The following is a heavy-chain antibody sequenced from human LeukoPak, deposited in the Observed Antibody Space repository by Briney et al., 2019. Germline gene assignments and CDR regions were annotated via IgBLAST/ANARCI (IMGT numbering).Heavy chain of an antibody. V-gene: IGHV3-30*02. D-gene: IGHD3/OR15-3a*01. Sequence: PGGSLRLSCAASGFTFSSYGMHWVRQAPGKGLEWVAFIRYDGNNKYYADSVKGRFTISRDNSKNTLYLQMNSLRAEDTAIYYCAKLISPYDSWGQGVLVTVSS. CDR1: GFTFSSYG. CDR2: IRYDGNNK. CDR3: AKLISPYDS. J-gene: IGHJ4*02.